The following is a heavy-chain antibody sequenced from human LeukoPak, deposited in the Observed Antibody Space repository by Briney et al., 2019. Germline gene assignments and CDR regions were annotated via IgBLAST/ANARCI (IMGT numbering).Heavy chain of an antibody. J-gene: IGHJ5*02. CDR1: GGSIRSYH. D-gene: IGHD2-2*02. CDR3: ARDRGFDCSSTSCYMMGWFDP. Sequence: PSETLSLTCTVSGGSIRSYHWSWIRQPPGKGLEWIGYISYSGSTNYNPSLKSRVTISVDTSKNQFSLKLISVTAADTAVYYCARDRGFDCSSTSCYMMGWFDPWGQGTLVTVSS. V-gene: IGHV4-59*12. CDR2: ISYSGST.